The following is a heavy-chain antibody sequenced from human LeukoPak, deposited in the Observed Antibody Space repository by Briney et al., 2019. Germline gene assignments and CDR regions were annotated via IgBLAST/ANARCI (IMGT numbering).Heavy chain of an antibody. CDR2: IIPIFGTA. D-gene: IGHD3-10*01. J-gene: IGHJ4*02. CDR3: VCYYGSGSYQKYYFDY. V-gene: IGHV1-69*06. CDR1: GGTFSSYA. Sequence: EASVKVSCKASGGTFSSYAISWVRQAPGQGLEWMGGIIPIFGTANYAQKFQGRVTITADKSTSTAYMELSSLRPEDTAVYYCVCYYGSGSYQKYYFDYWGQGTLVTVSS.